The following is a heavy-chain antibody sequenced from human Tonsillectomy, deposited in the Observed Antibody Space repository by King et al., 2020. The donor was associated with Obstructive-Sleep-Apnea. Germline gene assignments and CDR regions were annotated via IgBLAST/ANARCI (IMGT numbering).Heavy chain of an antibody. Sequence: VQLVESGGGLVQPGRSLRLSCTASGFTFGDYGMSWLRQAPGKGLEWVGCIRSKVYDGTTQYAAFVKGRLTIPRDDAKSIAHLQMNSLETEDTDVYFCTRLLQCTSINSYAAWFGPWGQGALVTVSS. D-gene: IGHD2-2*01. V-gene: IGHV3-49*03. J-gene: IGHJ5*02. CDR3: TRLLQCTSINSYAAWFGP. CDR2: IRSKVYDGTT. CDR1: GFTFGDYG.